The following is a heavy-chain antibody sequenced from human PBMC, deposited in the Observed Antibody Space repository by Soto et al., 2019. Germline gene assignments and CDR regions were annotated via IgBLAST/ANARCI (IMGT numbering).Heavy chain of an antibody. Sequence: EVQLVESGGGLVQPGGSLRLSCAAYGFAFSSYWMSWIREAPGKGLEWVANIKQDGSEKYYVDSVKGRFTISRDNAKNSLYLQMNSLRAEDTAVYYCARGTGSSSAFEIWGQGTMVTVSS. V-gene: IGHV3-7*03. CDR1: GFAFSSYW. CDR2: IKQDGSEK. J-gene: IGHJ3*02. D-gene: IGHD1-1*01. CDR3: ARGTGSSSAFEI.